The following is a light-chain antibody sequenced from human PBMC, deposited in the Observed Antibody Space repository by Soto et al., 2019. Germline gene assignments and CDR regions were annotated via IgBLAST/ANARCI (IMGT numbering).Light chain of an antibody. CDR1: QTVISTH. V-gene: IGKV3-20*01. Sequence: IILSQSPGTLSLSPVVGATLSCKASQTVISTHLAWYQQKPGQAPRLLIYATSNRATGIPDRFSGSGSGRDFTLTIDRLEPEDFAVYYCQQYDSSSVTFGQGTRVES. CDR2: ATS. CDR3: QQYDSSSVT. J-gene: IGKJ5*01.